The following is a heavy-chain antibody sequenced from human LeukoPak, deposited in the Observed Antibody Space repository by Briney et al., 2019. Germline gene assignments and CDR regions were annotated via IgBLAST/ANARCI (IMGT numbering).Heavy chain of an antibody. D-gene: IGHD3-9*01. Sequence: ASVKVSCKASGYTFTGYYMHWVRQAPGQGLEWMGWINPNSGGTNYAQKFQGRVTMTRDTSISTAYMELSRLRSDDTAVDYCAREPPNYHSLTGYPDAFDIWGQGTMVTVSS. CDR1: GYTFTGYY. V-gene: IGHV1-2*02. CDR3: AREPPNYHSLTGYPDAFDI. CDR2: INPNSGGT. J-gene: IGHJ3*02.